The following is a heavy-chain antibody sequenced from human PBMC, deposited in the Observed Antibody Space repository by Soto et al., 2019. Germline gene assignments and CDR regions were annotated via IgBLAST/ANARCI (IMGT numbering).Heavy chain of an antibody. CDR1: GGSISSSNW. CDR3: ARDGSGSYYVRYGMDV. D-gene: IGHD3-10*01. CDR2: IYHSGSA. V-gene: IGHV4-4*02. J-gene: IGHJ6*02. Sequence: QVQLQESGPGLVKPSGTLSLTCAVSGGSISSSNWWSWVRQPPGKGLEWVGEIYHSGSANYNPSLKSRVTIAVNKSKNRFSLTLSSVTAADTAVYYCARDGSGSYYVRYGMDVWGQGTTVTVCS.